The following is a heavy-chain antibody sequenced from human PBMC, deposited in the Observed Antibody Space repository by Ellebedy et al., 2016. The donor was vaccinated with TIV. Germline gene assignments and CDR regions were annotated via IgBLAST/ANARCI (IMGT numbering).Heavy chain of an antibody. CDR1: GFTFSSYA. Sequence: GESLKISCAASGFTFSSYAMSWVRQAPGKGLEWVSVISDSGGSTYYADSVKGRFTISRDNSKNTLCLQMNSLRAEDTAVYFCAKGIKPSRTVTLDYWGQGSLVTVSA. J-gene: IGHJ4*02. CDR2: ISDSGGST. V-gene: IGHV3-23*01. D-gene: IGHD4-17*01. CDR3: AKGIKPSRTVTLDY.